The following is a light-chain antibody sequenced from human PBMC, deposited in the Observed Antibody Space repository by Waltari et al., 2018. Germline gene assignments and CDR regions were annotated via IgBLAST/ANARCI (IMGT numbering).Light chain of an antibody. Sequence: QSALTQPTSVSGSPGQSITISCTGTPSDIGSYDFVPWYQHHPGKAPKLLIYEVILRPSGVSNRFSGSKSGNTASLTMSGLQAEDEAVYYCSSYTLKNTVIFGGGTKLTVL. CDR2: EVI. CDR3: SSYTLKNTVI. V-gene: IGLV2-14*01. J-gene: IGLJ2*01. CDR1: PSDIGSYDF.